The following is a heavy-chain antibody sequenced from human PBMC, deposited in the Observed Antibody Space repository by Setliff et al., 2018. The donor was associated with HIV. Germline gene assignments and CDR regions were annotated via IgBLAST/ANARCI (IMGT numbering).Heavy chain of an antibody. CDR2: IYTSGST. CDR1: GGSFSEYY. D-gene: IGHD3-22*01. J-gene: IGHJ4*02. Sequence: SETLSLTCAVYGGSFSEYYWSWIRQPPGKGLEWIGYIYTSGSTNYNPSLKSRVTISVDRSKNQFSLNLSSVTAADTALYYCASLFHDTSAPWLYYFDYWGQGTLVTVSS. V-gene: IGHV4-4*08. CDR3: ASLFHDTSAPWLYYFDY.